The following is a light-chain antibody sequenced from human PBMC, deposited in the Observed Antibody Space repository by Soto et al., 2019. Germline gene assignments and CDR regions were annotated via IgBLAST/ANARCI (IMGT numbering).Light chain of an antibody. J-gene: IGLJ2*01. CDR3: CSYAGSIVV. CDR2: EGS. V-gene: IGLV2-23*01. CDR1: SSDVGSYNL. Sequence: QSVLTQPASVSGSPGQSITISCTGTSSDVGSYNLVSWYQQHPGKAPKLMIYEGSKRPSGVSNRFSGSKSGNTASLTISGLQAEDEADYYCCSYAGSIVVFGGGTKVTV.